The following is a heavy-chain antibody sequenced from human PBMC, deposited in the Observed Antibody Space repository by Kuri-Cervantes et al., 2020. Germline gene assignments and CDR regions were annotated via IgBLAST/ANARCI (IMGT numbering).Heavy chain of an antibody. CDR3: ARDGYDFWSRDYYYGMDV. CDR1: GITVSSNY. J-gene: IGHJ6*02. D-gene: IGHD3-3*01. V-gene: IGHV3-23*01. CDR2: ISGSGGST. Sequence: GESLKISCAASGITVSSNYINWVRQAPGKGLEWVSAISGSGGSTYYADSVKGRFTISRDNSKNTLYLQMNSLRAEDTAVYYCARDGYDFWSRDYYYGMDVWGQGTTVTVSS.